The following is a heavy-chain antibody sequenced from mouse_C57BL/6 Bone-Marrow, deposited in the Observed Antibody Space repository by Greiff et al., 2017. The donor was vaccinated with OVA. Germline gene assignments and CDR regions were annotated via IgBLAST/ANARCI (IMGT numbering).Heavy chain of an antibody. CDR2: IRNKANGYTT. Sequence: EVQGVESGGGLVQPGGSLSLSCAASGFTFTDYYMSWVRQPPGKALEWLGFIRNKANGYTTEYSASVKGRFTISRDNSQSILYLQMNALRAEDSATYYCARSHYDYRDYCDYWGQGTTLTVSS. D-gene: IGHD2-4*01. V-gene: IGHV7-3*01. J-gene: IGHJ2*01. CDR1: GFTFTDYY. CDR3: ARSHYDYRDYCDY.